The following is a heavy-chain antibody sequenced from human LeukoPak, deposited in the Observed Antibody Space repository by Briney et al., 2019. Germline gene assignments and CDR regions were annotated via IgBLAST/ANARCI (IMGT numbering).Heavy chain of an antibody. CDR3: TRVRSSGNFVS. Sequence: NPSETLSLTCTVSGGSISSYYWSWIRQPPGKGLEWIGYIYYSGSTNYNPSLKSRVTISVDTSENQFSLNLSSVTAADTAVYYCTRVRSSGNFVSWGQGTLVTVSS. J-gene: IGHJ4*02. V-gene: IGHV4-59*12. CDR1: GGSISSYY. CDR2: IYYSGST. D-gene: IGHD6-6*01.